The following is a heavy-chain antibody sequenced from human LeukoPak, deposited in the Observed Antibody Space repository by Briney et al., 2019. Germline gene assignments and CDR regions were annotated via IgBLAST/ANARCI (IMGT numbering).Heavy chain of an antibody. CDR3: VRDLSRSSGPYSAPYFAY. D-gene: IGHD1-26*01. V-gene: IGHV3-7*01. J-gene: IGHJ4*02. CDR1: GFTFSNYW. Sequence: GGSLRLSCAASGFTFSNYWMCWVRQAPGKGLEWVANIKEDGGEKYIVDYVKGGFTISRDNAKNSLYMQMDTLRVGDTAVYYSVRDLSRSSGPYSAPYFAYWGQGTLVTVSS. CDR2: IKEDGGEK.